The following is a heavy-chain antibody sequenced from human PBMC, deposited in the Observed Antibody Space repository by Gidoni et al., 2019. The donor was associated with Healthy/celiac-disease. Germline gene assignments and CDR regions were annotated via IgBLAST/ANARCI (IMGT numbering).Heavy chain of an antibody. D-gene: IGHD1-26*01. V-gene: IGHV3-11*06. CDR2: ISSSSSYT. CDR1: GFTFSDYY. Sequence: QVQLVESGGGLVKPGGSLRLSCAASGFTFSDYYMSWIRQATGKGLEWVSDISSSSSYTNYAESVKGRFTISRDNAKNELYLQMNSLRAEDTAVYYCAREGGIIVGAAGAFDIWGQGTMVTVSS. CDR3: AREGGIIVGAAGAFDI. J-gene: IGHJ3*02.